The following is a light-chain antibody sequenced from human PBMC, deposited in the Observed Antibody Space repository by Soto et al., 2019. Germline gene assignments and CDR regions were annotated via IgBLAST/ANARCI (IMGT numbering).Light chain of an antibody. J-gene: IGKJ1*01. V-gene: IGKV3-15*01. CDR2: GAS. CDR1: QSVSSN. Sequence: EIVLTQSPATLSLSPGERSTLSCRASQSVSSNLAWYQQKPGQAPRLLIYGASTRATGIPARFSGSGSGTEFTLTISSLQSEDFAVYYCQQYNAFGQGTKVDI. CDR3: QQYNA.